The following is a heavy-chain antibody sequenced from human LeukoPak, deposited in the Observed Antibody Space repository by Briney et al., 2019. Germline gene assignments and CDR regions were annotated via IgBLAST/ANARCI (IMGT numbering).Heavy chain of an antibody. D-gene: IGHD6-13*01. J-gene: IGHJ5*02. CDR1: GGSFSGYY. V-gene: IGHV4-34*01. Sequence: PSETLSLTCAVYGGSFSGYYWSWIRQPPGKGLQWIGEINHSGSTNYNPSLKSRVTISVDTSKNQFSLKLSSVTAADTAVYYCARAGYSSSWSSFDPWGLGTLVTVSS. CDR3: ARAGYSSSWSSFDP. CDR2: INHSGST.